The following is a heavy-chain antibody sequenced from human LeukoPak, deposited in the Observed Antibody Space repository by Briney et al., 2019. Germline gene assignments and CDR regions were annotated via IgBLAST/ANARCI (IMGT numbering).Heavy chain of an antibody. CDR1: GFTFSIYA. J-gene: IGHJ6*03. V-gene: IGHV3-30*04. CDR2: ISYDGSNK. Sequence: GGSLRLSCAASGFTFSIYAMHWVRQAPGKGLEWVAVISYDGSNKYYADSVEGRFTIYRDNSKNTLYLQMNSLKAEDTAVYYCARASMVSYYYYYMDVWGKGTTVTVSS. CDR3: ARASMVSYYYYYMDV. D-gene: IGHD3-10*01.